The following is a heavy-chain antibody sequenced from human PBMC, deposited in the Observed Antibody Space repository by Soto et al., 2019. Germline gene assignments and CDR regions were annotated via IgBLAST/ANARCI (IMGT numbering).Heavy chain of an antibody. Sequence: VQVVESGGDLVQPGGSLRLSCAASGFSVSRDYMNWVRQAPGKGLEWVSVIYSGGDKYYADSVKGRFTISRDNSKSLVSLQMTSLRTEARAVYYCAGDPGDRNGMIVWGQGTTVTVSS. CDR3: AGDPGDRNGMIV. V-gene: IGHV3-66*01. CDR1: GFSVSRDY. J-gene: IGHJ6*02. D-gene: IGHD1-26*01. CDR2: IYSGGDK.